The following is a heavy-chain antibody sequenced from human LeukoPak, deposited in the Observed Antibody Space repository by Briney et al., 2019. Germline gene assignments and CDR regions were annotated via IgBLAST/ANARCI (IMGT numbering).Heavy chain of an antibody. J-gene: IGHJ3*02. CDR3: ARVGATGFAFDI. V-gene: IGHV1-69*13. Sequence: ASVKVSCKASGGTFSSYAISWVRQAPGQGLEWMGGIIPIFGTANYAQKFQGRVTITADESTSTAYMELSSLRSEDTAVYYCARVGATGFAFDIWGQGTMVTVSS. CDR2: IIPIFGTA. CDR1: GGTFSSYA. D-gene: IGHD1-26*01.